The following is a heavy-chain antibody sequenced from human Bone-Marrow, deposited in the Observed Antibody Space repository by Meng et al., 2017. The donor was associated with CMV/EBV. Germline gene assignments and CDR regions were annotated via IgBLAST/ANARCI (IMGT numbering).Heavy chain of an antibody. Sequence: ASVKVSCKASGYTFTGYYMHWVRQAPGQGLEWMGWINPNSGGTNYAQKFQGRVTMTRDTSISTAYMELSRLRSDDTAVYYCATISKGYYYYGMDVWGQGNTVNVAS. D-gene: IGHD3-9*01. J-gene: IGHJ6*02. CDR1: GYTFTGYY. CDR3: ATISKGYYYYGMDV. CDR2: INPNSGGT. V-gene: IGHV1-2*02.